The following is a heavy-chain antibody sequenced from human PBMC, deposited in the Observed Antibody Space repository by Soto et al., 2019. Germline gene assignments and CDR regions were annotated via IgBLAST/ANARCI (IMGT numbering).Heavy chain of an antibody. V-gene: IGHV3-33*01. CDR1: GFTFSSYG. Sequence: GGSLRLSCAASGFTFSSYGMHWVRQAPGKGLEWVAVIWYDGSDKYYADSVKGRFTISRDNSKNTLYLQMNSLRAEDTAVYYYARDRYSSGWYDLDYWGQGTLVTVSS. D-gene: IGHD6-19*01. CDR3: ARDRYSSGWYDLDY. CDR2: IWYDGSDK. J-gene: IGHJ4*02.